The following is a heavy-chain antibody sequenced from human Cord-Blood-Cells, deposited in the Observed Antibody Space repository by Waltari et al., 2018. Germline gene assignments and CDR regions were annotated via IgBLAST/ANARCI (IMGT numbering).Heavy chain of an antibody. D-gene: IGHD6-6*01. Sequence: QVQLQQWGAGLLKPSETLSLTCAVYGGSFSGYYWSWIRQPPGKGLEWIGEINHSGSTNYNPSLKSRVTISVDTSKNQFSLKLSSVTAADTAVYYCASLIKPEIAARPEVDAFDIWGQGTMVTVSS. J-gene: IGHJ3*02. CDR1: GGSFSGYY. CDR3: ASLIKPEIAARPEVDAFDI. V-gene: IGHV4-34*01. CDR2: INHSGST.